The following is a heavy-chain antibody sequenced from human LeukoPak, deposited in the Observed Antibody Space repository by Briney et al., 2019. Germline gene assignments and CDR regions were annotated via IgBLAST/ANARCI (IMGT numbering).Heavy chain of an antibody. J-gene: IGHJ3*02. CDR1: GVTISSSSYS. V-gene: IGHV4-39*01. D-gene: IGHD6-13*01. CDR2: IYYSGST. CDR3: ARKGRQQLEPPGAFDI. Sequence: SETLSLTCTASGVTISSSSYSWGWLRQPPGKELDWNGSIYYSGSTYYNPSLKIRVSIYVDTYKKQFSLNLSAVTAADTDVYYCARKGRQQLEPPGAFDIWGQGTMVTVSS.